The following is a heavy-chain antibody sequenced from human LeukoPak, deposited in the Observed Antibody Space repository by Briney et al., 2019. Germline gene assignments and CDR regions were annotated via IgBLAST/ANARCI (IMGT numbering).Heavy chain of an antibody. J-gene: IGHJ4*02. D-gene: IGHD6-6*01. CDR2: IYSGGRT. CDR1: GFTVSNNY. CDR3: ARELVRHFDY. V-gene: IGHV3-53*01. Sequence: GGSLRLSCAVSGFTVSNNYMNWVRQAPGKGLEWVSIIYSGGRTYYADSANGRFTISRDIFKNTVYLQMNSLRAEDTAVYYCARELVRHFDYWGQGTLVTVSS.